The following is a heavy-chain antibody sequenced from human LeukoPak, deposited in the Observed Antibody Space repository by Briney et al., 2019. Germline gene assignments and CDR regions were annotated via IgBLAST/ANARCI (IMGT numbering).Heavy chain of an antibody. CDR3: ARDSQNYYGSGGEFDY. D-gene: IGHD3-10*01. CDR1: GFTFSGYS. J-gene: IGHJ4*02. V-gene: IGHV3-21*01. Sequence: GGSLRLSCAASGFTFSGYSMNWVRQAPGKGLEWVSSISSSSSYIYYTDSVKGRFTISRDNAKNSLYLQMNSLRAEDTAVYYCARDSQNYYGSGGEFDYWGQGTLVTVSS. CDR2: ISSSSSYI.